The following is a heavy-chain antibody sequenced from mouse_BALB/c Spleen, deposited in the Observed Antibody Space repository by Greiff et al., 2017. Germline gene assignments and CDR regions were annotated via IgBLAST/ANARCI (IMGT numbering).Heavy chain of an antibody. D-gene: IGHD3-2*01. CDR1: GYSITSGYY. Sequence: VQLQQSGPGLVKPSQSLSLTCSVTGYSITSGYYWNWIRQFPGNKLEWMGYISYDGSNNYNPSLKNRISITRDTSKNQFFLKLNSVTTEDTATYYCAREDSSGYLFDYWGQGTTLTVSS. V-gene: IGHV3-6*02. CDR3: AREDSSGYLFDY. J-gene: IGHJ2*01. CDR2: ISYDGSN.